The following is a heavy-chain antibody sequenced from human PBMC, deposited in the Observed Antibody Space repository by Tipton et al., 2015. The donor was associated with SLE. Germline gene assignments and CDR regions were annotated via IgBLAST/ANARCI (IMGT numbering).Heavy chain of an antibody. CDR1: GFTFSSYG. V-gene: IGHV3-30*02. CDR3: ASSGLRFLEWLIDY. CDR2: IRYDGSNK. Sequence: SLRLSCAASGFTFSSYGMHWVRQAPGKGLEWVAFIRYDGSNKYYADSVKGRFTISRDNSKNTLYLQMNSLRAEDTAVYYCASSGLRFLEWLIDYWGQGTLVTVSS. D-gene: IGHD3-3*01. J-gene: IGHJ4*02.